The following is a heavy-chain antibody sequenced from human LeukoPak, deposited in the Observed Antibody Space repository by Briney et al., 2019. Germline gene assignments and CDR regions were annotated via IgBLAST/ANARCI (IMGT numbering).Heavy chain of an antibody. CDR1: GFTFSLYG. Sequence: GGSLRLSCVASGFTFSLYGMSWVRQAPGKGLEWVSSISGSGDKSEHADSVKGRFTISRDNSRNTIYLQMNNLRVEDTAVYYCAREGSDFWSGYSKGYFDYWGRGTLVTVSS. CDR3: AREGSDFWSGYSKGYFDY. J-gene: IGHJ4*02. CDR2: ISGSGDKS. D-gene: IGHD3-3*01. V-gene: IGHV3-23*01.